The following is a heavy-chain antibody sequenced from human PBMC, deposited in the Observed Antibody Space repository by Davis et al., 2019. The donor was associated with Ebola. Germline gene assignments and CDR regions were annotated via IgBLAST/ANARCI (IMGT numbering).Heavy chain of an antibody. CDR2: IVPIFGPT. J-gene: IGHJ4*02. CDR3: TRDTRGVQLGLDF. V-gene: IGHV1-69*13. CDR1: GYSFATYG. D-gene: IGHD5-24*01. Sequence: SVKVSCKAFGYSFATYGISWVRQAPGQGLEWMAGIVPIFGPTTYAQQFRGRLIVTADESTNIAYMELSRLRSDDTAVYYCTRDTRGVQLGLDFWGRGTLITVSA.